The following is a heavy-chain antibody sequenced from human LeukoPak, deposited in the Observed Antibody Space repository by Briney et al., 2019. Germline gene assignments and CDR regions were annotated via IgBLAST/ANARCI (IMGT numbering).Heavy chain of an antibody. D-gene: IGHD5-24*01. CDR2: ISGSGGCT. J-gene: IGHJ4*02. CDR3: AESSLEMAPIVD. CDR1: GFTFSSYA. V-gene: IGHV3-23*01. Sequence: GGSLCLSCAASGFTFSSYAMSWVRQAPGKGLEWVSSISGSGGCTFYADSVKGRFTISRDHCKNTLYLQMNSLKAEDSAVYYCAESSLEMAPIVDWGQGTLVTVSS.